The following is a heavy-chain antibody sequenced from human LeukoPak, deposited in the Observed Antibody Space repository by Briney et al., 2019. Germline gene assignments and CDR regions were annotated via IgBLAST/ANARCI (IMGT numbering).Heavy chain of an antibody. V-gene: IGHV1-18*04. J-gene: IGHJ4*02. D-gene: IGHD6-19*01. CDR2: ISAYNSNT. CDR3: ARIAVTAYCFDY. Sequence: ASVKVSCKASGYTFTSHGISWVRQAPGQGLEWMGWISAYNSNTNYAQKLQGRVIMTTDTSTSTAYIELRSLRSDDTAVYYCARIAVTAYCFDYWGQGTLVTVSS. CDR1: GYTFTSHG.